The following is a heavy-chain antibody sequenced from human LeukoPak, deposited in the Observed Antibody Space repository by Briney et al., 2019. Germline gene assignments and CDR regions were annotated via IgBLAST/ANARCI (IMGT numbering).Heavy chain of an antibody. D-gene: IGHD5-18*01. J-gene: IGHJ4*02. V-gene: IGHV3-30*18. Sequence: GGSLRLSCAASGFTFSSYGMHWVRQAPGKGLEWVAVISYDGSNKYYADSVKGRFTISRDNSKNTLYLQMNSPRAEDTAVYYCAKPLYSYGYYFDYWGQGTLVTVSS. CDR2: ISYDGSNK. CDR1: GFTFSSYG. CDR3: AKPLYSYGYYFDY.